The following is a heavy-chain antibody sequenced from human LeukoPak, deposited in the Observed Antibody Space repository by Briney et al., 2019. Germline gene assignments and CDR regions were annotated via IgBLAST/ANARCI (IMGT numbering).Heavy chain of an antibody. Sequence: ASVKVSCKASGGTFGSYAISWVRQAPGQGLEWMGRIIPIFGTANYAQKFQGRVTITTDESTSTAYMELSSLRSEDTAVYYCAREWYYDSSGTLSLDYWGRGTLVTVSS. D-gene: IGHD3-22*01. CDR1: GGTFGSYA. V-gene: IGHV1-69*05. CDR3: AREWYYDSSGTLSLDY. CDR2: IIPIFGTA. J-gene: IGHJ4*02.